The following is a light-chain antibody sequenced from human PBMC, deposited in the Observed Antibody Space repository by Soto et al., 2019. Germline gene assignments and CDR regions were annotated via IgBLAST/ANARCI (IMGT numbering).Light chain of an antibody. J-gene: IGLJ1*01. CDR2: EGS. CDR1: SRDVGSYSL. Sequence: QSALTQPASVSGSHGQSITISCTGTSRDVGSYSLVSWYQQHPGKAPKLIIYEGSKRPSGASNRFSGSKSGNTASLTISGLQAEDEADYYCCAFAGRSTFEVFGTGTKLTVL. V-gene: IGLV2-23*03. CDR3: CAFAGRSTFEV.